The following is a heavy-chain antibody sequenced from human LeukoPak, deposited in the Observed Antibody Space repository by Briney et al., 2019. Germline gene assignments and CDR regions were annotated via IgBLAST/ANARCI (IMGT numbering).Heavy chain of an antibody. CDR2: INTDGSST. Sequence: GGSLRLSCAASGFTFSSYAMSWVRQAPGKGLVWVSRINTDGSSTSYADSVKGRFTISRDNAKNTLYLQMNSLRAEDTAVYYCARVRSSSPEVYYYMDVWGKGTTVTVSS. J-gene: IGHJ6*03. D-gene: IGHD6-13*01. CDR3: ARVRSSSPEVYYYMDV. V-gene: IGHV3-74*01. CDR1: GFTFSSYA.